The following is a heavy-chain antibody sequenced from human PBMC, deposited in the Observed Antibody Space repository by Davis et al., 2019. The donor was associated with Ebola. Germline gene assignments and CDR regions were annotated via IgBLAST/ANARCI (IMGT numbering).Heavy chain of an antibody. V-gene: IGHV4-59*01. CDR2: IYYSGST. CDR1: GGSISSYY. D-gene: IGHD2-2*01. Sequence: MPSETLSLTCTVSGGSISSYYWSWIRQPPGKGLEWIGYIYYSGSTNYNPSLKSRVTISVDTSKNQFSLKLSSVTAEDTAVYYCARGELGYCSSTSCAYYYGMDVWGQGTTVTVSS. CDR3: ARGELGYCSSTSCAYYYGMDV. J-gene: IGHJ6*02.